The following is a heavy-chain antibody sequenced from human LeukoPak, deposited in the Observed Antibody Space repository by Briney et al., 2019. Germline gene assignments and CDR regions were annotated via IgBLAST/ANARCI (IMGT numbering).Heavy chain of an antibody. J-gene: IGHJ4*02. CDR3: AKDLPRITIFGALHY. D-gene: IGHD3-3*01. CDR2: ISVSGDST. V-gene: IGHV3-23*01. Sequence: GGSLRLSCAASGLIFSNYDMSWVRQAPGKGLEWVAGISVSGDSTYYADSVKRRFTISRDNSKNTLYLQVNSLRAEDTAVYYCAKDLPRITIFGALHYWGQGTLVTVSS. CDR1: GLIFSNYD.